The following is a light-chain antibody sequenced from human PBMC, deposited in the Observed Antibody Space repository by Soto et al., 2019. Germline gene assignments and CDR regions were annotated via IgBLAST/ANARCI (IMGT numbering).Light chain of an antibody. CDR2: GES. Sequence: EIVLTQSPGTLSLSPGEIATLSCRASQSVSSSYLAWYQQKPGQAPRLLIYGESSRATGIPDRFSGTGSETDFTLTISRLEPEDFAVYYCQQYDNSPITCGQGTRLEIK. CDR1: QSVSSSY. J-gene: IGKJ5*01. V-gene: IGKV3-20*01. CDR3: QQYDNSPIT.